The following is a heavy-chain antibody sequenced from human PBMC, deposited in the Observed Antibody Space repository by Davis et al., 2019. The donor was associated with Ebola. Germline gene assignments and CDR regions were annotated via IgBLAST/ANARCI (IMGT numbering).Heavy chain of an antibody. D-gene: IGHD7-27*01. CDR1: GYTFTSYG. CDR3: ASSVGMWANY. V-gene: IGHV1-18*01. Sequence: ASVKVSCKASGYTFTSYGISWVRQAPGQGLEWMGWISAYNGNTNYAQKLQGRVTMTTDTSTSTVYMELSSLRSEDTAVYYCASSVGMWANYWGQGTLVTVSS. CDR2: ISAYNGNT. J-gene: IGHJ4*02.